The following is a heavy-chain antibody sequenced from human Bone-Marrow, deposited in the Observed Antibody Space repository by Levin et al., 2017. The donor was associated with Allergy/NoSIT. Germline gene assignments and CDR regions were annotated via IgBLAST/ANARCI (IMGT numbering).Heavy chain of an antibody. CDR1: GGSISSGGYY. V-gene: IGHV4-31*03. Sequence: SETLSLTCTVSGGSISSGGYYWSWIRQHPGKGLEWIGYIYYSGSTYYNPSLKSRVTISVDTSKNQFSLKLSSVTAADTAVYYCARGLGYCSSTSSYRVYFERWGRGTLVTVSS. J-gene: IGHJ2*01. D-gene: IGHD2-2*01. CDR2: IYYSGST. CDR3: ARGLGYCSSTSSYRVYFER.